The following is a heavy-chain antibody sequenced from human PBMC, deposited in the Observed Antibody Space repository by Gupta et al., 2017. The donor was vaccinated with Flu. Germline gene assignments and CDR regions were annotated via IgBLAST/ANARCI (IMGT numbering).Heavy chain of an antibody. D-gene: IGHD6-13*01. V-gene: IGHV3-33*01. CDR1: GFTFSLYG. Sequence: QEQLVESGGAVVQPGGSLRLSCSASGFTFSLYGMQWARQGPGKGLEWLAARWYDGTNKYYADSVKGRLTISRDNSNNMVFLQMNSLRDYDTGVYFCARDHPRGSWYSTWFDPGGQGTLVTVSS. CDR2: RWYDGTNK. J-gene: IGHJ5*02. CDR3: ARDHPRGSWYSTWFDP.